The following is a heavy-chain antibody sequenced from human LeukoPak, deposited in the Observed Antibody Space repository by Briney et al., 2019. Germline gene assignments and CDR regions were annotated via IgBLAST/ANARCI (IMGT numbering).Heavy chain of an antibody. CDR2: IYYSGST. CDR3: ARKEYCSSTSCRRGDNWFDP. CDR1: GGSISSYY. Sequence: SETLSLTRTVSGGSISSYYWGWIRQPPGKGLEWIGSIYYSGSTYYNPSLKSRVTISVDTSKNQFSLKLSSVTAADTAVYYCARKEYCSSTSCRRGDNWFDPWGQGTLVTVSS. D-gene: IGHD2-2*01. J-gene: IGHJ5*02. V-gene: IGHV4-39*07.